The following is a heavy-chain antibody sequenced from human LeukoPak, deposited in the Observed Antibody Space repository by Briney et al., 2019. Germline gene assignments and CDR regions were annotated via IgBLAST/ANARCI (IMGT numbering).Heavy chain of an antibody. D-gene: IGHD6-13*01. CDR3: ARDGHIAAAGMDGFYYYYGMDV. Sequence: GGSLRLSCAASGFTFSSYSMNWVRQAPGKGLEWVSSISSSSSYIYYADSVKGRFTISRDDAKNSLYLQMNSLRAEDTAVYYCARDGHIAAAGMDGFYYYYGMDVWGQGTTVTVSS. CDR2: ISSSSSYI. J-gene: IGHJ6*02. V-gene: IGHV3-21*01. CDR1: GFTFSSYS.